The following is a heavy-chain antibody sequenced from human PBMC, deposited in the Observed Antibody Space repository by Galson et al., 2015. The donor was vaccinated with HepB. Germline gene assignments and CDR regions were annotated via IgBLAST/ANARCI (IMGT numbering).Heavy chain of an antibody. Sequence: SEPLSLTCAVYGGSFSGYFWSWIRQSPGKGLEWIAEINHSGSTNYNPSLKSRVTISVDTSKNQFSLKLRSVTAADTAMYYCARGRYYDNSGRFYFDSWGQGTLVTVSS. CDR1: GGSFSGYF. CDR3: ARGRYYDNSGRFYFDS. CDR2: INHSGST. J-gene: IGHJ4*02. V-gene: IGHV4-34*01. D-gene: IGHD3-22*01.